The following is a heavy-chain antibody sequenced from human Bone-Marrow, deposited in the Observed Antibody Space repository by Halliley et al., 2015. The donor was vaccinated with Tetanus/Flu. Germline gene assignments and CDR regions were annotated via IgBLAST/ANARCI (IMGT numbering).Heavy chain of an antibody. CDR2: ISYDGSNK. D-gene: IGHD3-22*01. Sequence: SLRLSCAASGFTFNSYGMQWVRQAPGKGLEWVALISYDGSNKYYADSVKGRFTISRDNSKNTVSLQMNSLRAEDTAVYYCAKSRESYFSCGYGAGYWGQGTLVPVSS. V-gene: IGHV3-30*18. CDR3: AKSRESYFSCGYGAGY. CDR1: GFTFNSYG. J-gene: IGHJ4*02.